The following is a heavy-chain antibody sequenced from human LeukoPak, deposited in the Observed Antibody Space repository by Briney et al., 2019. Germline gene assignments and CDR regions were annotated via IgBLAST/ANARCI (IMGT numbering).Heavy chain of an antibody. V-gene: IGHV1-18*01. CDR2: ISAYNGNT. CDR3: ARDREQQLVPEDAFDI. J-gene: IGHJ3*02. CDR1: GYTFTSYG. D-gene: IGHD6-13*01. Sequence: ASVKVSCKASGYTFTSYGINWVRQAPGQGLEWMGWISAYNGNTDYAQKFQGRVTMTTDTSTSTAYMELRSLRSDDTAVYYCARDREQQLVPEDAFDIWGQGTMVTVSS.